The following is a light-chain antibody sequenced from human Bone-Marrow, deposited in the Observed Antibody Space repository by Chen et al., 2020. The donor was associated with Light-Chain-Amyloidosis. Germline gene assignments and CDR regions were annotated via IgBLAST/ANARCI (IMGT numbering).Light chain of an antibody. J-gene: IGLJ1*01. Sequence: QFALPQPASVSGSPGQSITISCTGTSSDVGSYNLVSWYQQHPAKAPKLMIYEVSTRPSGVSHRSSASKSGTRASLTISGLHAEYEADYYCCSYAGSSTSNVFGPGPKVTVL. CDR1: SSDVGSYNL. CDR2: EVS. CDR3: CSYAGSSTSNV. V-gene: IGLV2-23*02.